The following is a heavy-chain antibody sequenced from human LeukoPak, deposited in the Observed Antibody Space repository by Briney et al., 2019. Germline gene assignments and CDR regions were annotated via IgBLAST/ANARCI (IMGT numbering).Heavy chain of an antibody. CDR1: GGSISSYY. V-gene: IGHV4-4*07. J-gene: IGHJ5*02. Sequence: SETLSLTCTVSGGSISSYYWSWIRQPAGKGLEWIGRIYTSGSTNYNPSLKSRVTMSVDTSKNQSSLKLSSVTAADTAVYYCARDRVAAAGTLVRWFDPWGQGTLVTVSS. CDR2: IYTSGST. D-gene: IGHD6-13*01. CDR3: ARDRVAAAGTLVRWFDP.